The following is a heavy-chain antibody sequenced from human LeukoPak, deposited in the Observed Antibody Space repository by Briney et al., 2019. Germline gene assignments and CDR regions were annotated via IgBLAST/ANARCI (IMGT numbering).Heavy chain of an antibody. CDR2: ISSSGSTI. J-gene: IGHJ4*02. CDR3: ARDSAYYYGSGSYYSRSSFDY. V-gene: IGHV3-48*03. D-gene: IGHD3-10*01. Sequence: PGGSLRLSCAASGFTFSSYEMNWVRQAPGKGLEWVSYISSSGSTIYYADSVKGRFTISRDNAKNSLYLQMNSLRAEDTAVYYCARDSAYYYGSGSYYSRSSFDYWGQGTLVTVSS. CDR1: GFTFSSYE.